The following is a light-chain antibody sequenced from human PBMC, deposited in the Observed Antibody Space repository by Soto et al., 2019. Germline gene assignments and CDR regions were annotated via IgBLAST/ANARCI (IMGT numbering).Light chain of an antibody. Sequence: EIVMTQSPATLSVSPGERATLSCRASQSVSSNLAWYQQKPGQAPRLLIYDASTRATGVPARFSGSGSGTEFTITLSSLQSEDFAVYSCQQYHNWPLFGQGTKVEIK. J-gene: IGKJ1*01. V-gene: IGKV3-15*01. CDR2: DAS. CDR1: QSVSSN. CDR3: QQYHNWPL.